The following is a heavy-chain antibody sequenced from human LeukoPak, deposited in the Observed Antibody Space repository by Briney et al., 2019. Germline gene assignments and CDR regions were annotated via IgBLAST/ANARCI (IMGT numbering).Heavy chain of an antibody. CDR3: EKDMGDYTNFPDY. J-gene: IGHJ4*03. V-gene: IGHV3-23*01. D-gene: IGHD4-11*01. CDR1: VFISTIYA. CDR2: ISGVGGST. Sequence: PGGSLRDSSVASVFISTIYAIISVRQAPGKGLEWVSTISGVGGSTFYADSVKGRFTIFRVNSKNTLYLQMNSLRAEDTALYYCEKDMGDYTNFPDYWGQGTTVTVSS.